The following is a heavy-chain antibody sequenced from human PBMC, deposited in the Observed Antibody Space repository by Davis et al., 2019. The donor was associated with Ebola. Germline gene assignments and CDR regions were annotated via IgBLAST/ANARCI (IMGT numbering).Heavy chain of an antibody. Sequence: WVRQAPGKGLEWIGSIYYSGSTYYNPSLKSRVTISVDTSKNQFSLKLSSVTAADTAVYYCARRETAIFPFDYWGQGTLVTVSS. CDR3: ARRETAIFPFDY. D-gene: IGHD2-21*01. V-gene: IGHV4-39*01. J-gene: IGHJ4*02. CDR2: IYYSGST.